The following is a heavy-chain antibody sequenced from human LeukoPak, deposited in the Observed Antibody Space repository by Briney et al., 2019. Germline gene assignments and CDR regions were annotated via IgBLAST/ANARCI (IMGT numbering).Heavy chain of an antibody. Sequence: GGSLRLSCAASGFTFSSYSMNWVRQAPGKGLEWVSSISSSSSYIYYADSVKGRFTISRDNAKNSLYLQMNSLRAEDTAVYYCAGQSAPAVAGPIDYWGQGTLVTVSS. CDR2: ISSSSSYI. V-gene: IGHV3-21*01. CDR3: AGQSAPAVAGPIDY. D-gene: IGHD6-19*01. CDR1: GFTFSSYS. J-gene: IGHJ4*02.